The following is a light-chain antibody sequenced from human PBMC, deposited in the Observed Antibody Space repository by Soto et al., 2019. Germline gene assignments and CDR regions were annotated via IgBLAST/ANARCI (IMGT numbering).Light chain of an antibody. CDR3: QHYGSSWT. CDR2: DAS. Sequence: EIVLTQSPATLSLSPGERATLSCRASQSVSSYLAWYQQKPGQAPRLLIYDASNRATGIPARFSGSVSGTDFILTISRLEREDFAVYYCQHYGSSWTFGQGTKVDIK. CDR1: QSVSSY. V-gene: IGKV3-11*01. J-gene: IGKJ1*01.